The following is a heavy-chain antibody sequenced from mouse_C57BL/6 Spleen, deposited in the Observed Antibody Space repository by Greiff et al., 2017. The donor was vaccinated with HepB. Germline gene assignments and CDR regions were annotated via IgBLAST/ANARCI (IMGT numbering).Heavy chain of an antibody. D-gene: IGHD2-2*01. CDR2: IYPRSGNT. V-gene: IGHV1-81*01. CDR1: GYTFTSYG. Sequence: VQLQQSGAELARPGASVKLSCKASGYTFTSYGISWVKQRTGQGLEWIGEIYPRSGNTYYNEKFTGKATLTADKSSSTAYMELRSLTSEDSAVYVCASGGWLRREHYDAMDYWGQGTSVTVSS. J-gene: IGHJ4*01. CDR3: ASGGWLRREHYDAMDY.